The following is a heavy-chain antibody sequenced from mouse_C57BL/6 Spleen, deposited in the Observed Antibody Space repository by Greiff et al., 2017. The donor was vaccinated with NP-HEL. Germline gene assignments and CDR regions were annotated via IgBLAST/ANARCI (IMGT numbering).Heavy chain of an antibody. CDR3: AREGVSYYDYDGFAY. Sequence: EVKVEESGPGLVKPSQSLSLTCSVTGYSITSGYYWNWIRQFPGNKLEWMGYISYDGSNNYNPSLKNRISITRDTSKNQFFLKLNSVTTEDTATYYGAREGVSYYDYDGFAYWGQGTLVTVSA. CDR1: GYSITSGYY. D-gene: IGHD2-4*01. CDR2: ISYDGSN. V-gene: IGHV3-6*01. J-gene: IGHJ3*01.